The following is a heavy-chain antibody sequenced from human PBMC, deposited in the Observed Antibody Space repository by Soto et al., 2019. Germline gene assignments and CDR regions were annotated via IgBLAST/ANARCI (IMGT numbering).Heavy chain of an antibody. CDR2: ISYDGSNK. D-gene: IGHD3-10*01. CDR3: ARSLADGRISGSYYSPYNWFDP. Sequence: QVQLVESGGGVAQPGRSLRLSCAASGFTFSSYAMHWVRQAPGKGLEWVAVISYDGSNKYYADSVKGRFTISRDNSKNTLYLQMNSLRAEDTAVYYCARSLADGRISGSYYSPYNWFDPWGQGTLVTVSS. CDR1: GFTFSSYA. J-gene: IGHJ5*02. V-gene: IGHV3-30-3*01.